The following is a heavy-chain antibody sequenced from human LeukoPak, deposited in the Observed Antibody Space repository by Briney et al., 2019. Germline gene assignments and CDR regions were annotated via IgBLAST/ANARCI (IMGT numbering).Heavy chain of an antibody. D-gene: IGHD6-13*01. CDR3: ARGDRAAAGTWNDYCYYYGMDV. CDR1: GFTFSSYV. V-gene: IGHV3-30-3*01. CDR2: ISYDGSNK. Sequence: GRSLRLSCAASGFTFSSYVMHWVRQAPGKGLEWVAVISYDGSNKYYADSVKGRFTISRDNAKNSLYLQMNSLRAEDTAVYYCARGDRAAAGTWNDYCYYYGMDVWGQGTTVTVSS. J-gene: IGHJ6*02.